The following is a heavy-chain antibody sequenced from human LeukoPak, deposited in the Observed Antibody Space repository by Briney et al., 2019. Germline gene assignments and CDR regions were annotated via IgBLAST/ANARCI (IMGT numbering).Heavy chain of an antibody. D-gene: IGHD3-10*01. Sequence: PSETLSLTCTVSGGSISSYYWSWIRQPPGKGLEWIGYIYYSGSTNYNPSLKSRVTISVDTSKNQLSLKLSSVTAADTAVYYCASLLWFGETAYFDYWGQGTLVTVSS. V-gene: IGHV4-59*01. CDR2: IYYSGST. CDR3: ASLLWFGETAYFDY. J-gene: IGHJ4*02. CDR1: GGSISSYY.